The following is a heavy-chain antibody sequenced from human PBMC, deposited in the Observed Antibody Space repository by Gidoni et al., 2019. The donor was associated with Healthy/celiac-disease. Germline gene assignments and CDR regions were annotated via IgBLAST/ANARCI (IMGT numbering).Heavy chain of an antibody. J-gene: IGHJ6*02. D-gene: IGHD6-19*01. CDR1: GFTFSSYS. CDR2: IRSSSSYI. V-gene: IGHV3-21*01. CDR3: GTVSSGSRYGMDV. Sequence: EVQLVEPGGGLVKPGGSLRRSCEASGFTFSSYSMNWVRQDPGKGLAWVSSIRSSSSYIYYADSVKGRFTISRDNAKNSLYLQMNSLRAEDTAVYYCGTVSSGSRYGMDVWGQGTTVTVSS.